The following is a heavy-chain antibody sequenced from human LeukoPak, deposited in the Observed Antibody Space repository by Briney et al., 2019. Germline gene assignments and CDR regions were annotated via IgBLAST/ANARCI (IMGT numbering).Heavy chain of an antibody. Sequence: PSETLSLTCTVSGGSISNTNWWSWVRQPPGQGLEWIGEISLTGLTNYNPSLESRVSVSLDKSKNQLSLNLTSVTAADTAVYYCSRENGAFSPFGYWGQGTLVTVPS. D-gene: IGHD2-8*01. CDR1: GGSISNTNW. J-gene: IGHJ4*02. V-gene: IGHV4-4*02. CDR2: ISLTGLT. CDR3: SRENGAFSPFGY.